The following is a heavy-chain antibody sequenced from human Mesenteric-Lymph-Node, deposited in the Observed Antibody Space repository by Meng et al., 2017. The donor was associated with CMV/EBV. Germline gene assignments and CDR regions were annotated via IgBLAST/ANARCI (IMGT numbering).Heavy chain of an antibody. J-gene: IGHJ4*02. D-gene: IGHD3-16*02. CDR1: GYAFTDYY. CDR2: INPDSSGT. V-gene: IGHV1-2*02. CDR3: ARDYIMITFGGVIASGYFDY. Sequence: ASVKVSCKASGYAFTDYYIHWVRQAPGQGLEWMGWINPDSSGTNYAQKFQDRVTMTRDTSISTAYMELSRLRSDDTAMYYCARDYIMITFGGVIASGYFDYWGQGTLVTVSS.